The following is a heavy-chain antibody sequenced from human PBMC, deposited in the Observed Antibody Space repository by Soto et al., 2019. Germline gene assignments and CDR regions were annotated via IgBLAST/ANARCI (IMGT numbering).Heavy chain of an antibody. J-gene: IGHJ4*02. CDR1: GFTSSSYW. V-gene: IGHV3-7*01. CDR3: ASAPNWNYGY. CDR2: INQDGSEK. Sequence: EVQLVESGGGLVQPGGSLRLSCAASGFTSSSYWMSWVRQVPGRGLEWVANINQDGSEKYYVDSVRSRFTISRDNAKNSLYLQMNSLRAEDTAVYYCASAPNWNYGYWGQGTLVTVSS. D-gene: IGHD1-7*01.